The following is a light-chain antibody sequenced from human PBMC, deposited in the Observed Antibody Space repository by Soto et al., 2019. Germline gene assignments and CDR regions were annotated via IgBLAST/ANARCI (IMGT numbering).Light chain of an antibody. CDR1: QDISSA. CDR2: DAS. J-gene: IGKJ4*01. CDR3: QQFHSYPLT. Sequence: ATQLTQSPSSLSASVGDRVTITCRASQDISSALAWFQQKTGKTPKVLISDASTLESGVPSRFRGSGSGTDFTLTISGLQPEDFATYYCQQFHSYPLTFGGGTTVGI. V-gene: IGKV1-13*02.